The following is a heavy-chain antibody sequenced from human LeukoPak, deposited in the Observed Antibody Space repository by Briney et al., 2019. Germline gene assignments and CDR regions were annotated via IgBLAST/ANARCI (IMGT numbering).Heavy chain of an antibody. Sequence: ASVKISCKVSGYTFTYYYMHWVQQAPGKGLEWMGLVDPEDGETIYAEKFQGRVTITADTSTDTAYMELSSLRSEDTAVYYCATVTRYYYDSSGYYYWGQGTLVTVSS. V-gene: IGHV1-69-2*01. CDR1: GYTFTYYY. CDR2: VDPEDGET. J-gene: IGHJ4*02. CDR3: ATVTRYYYDSSGYYY. D-gene: IGHD3-22*01.